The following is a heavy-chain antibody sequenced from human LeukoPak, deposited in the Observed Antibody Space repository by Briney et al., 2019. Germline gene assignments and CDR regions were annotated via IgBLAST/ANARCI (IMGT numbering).Heavy chain of an antibody. Sequence: ASVKVSCKASGYTFTSYGISWVRQAPGQGLEWMGWISAYNGNTNYAQKLQGRVTMTTDTPTSTAYMELRSLRSDDTAVYYCAREHRLRPNYYYGMDVWGQGTTVTVSS. V-gene: IGHV1-18*01. CDR3: AREHRLRPNYYYGMDV. CDR2: ISAYNGNT. D-gene: IGHD1-14*01. CDR1: GYTFTSYG. J-gene: IGHJ6*02.